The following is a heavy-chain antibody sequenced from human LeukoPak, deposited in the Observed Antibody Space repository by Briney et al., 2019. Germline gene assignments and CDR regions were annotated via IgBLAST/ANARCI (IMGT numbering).Heavy chain of an antibody. Sequence: GGSLRLSCVASGFTVSSNYMNWVRQAPGKGLERVSLIYSGGSTYYADSVKGRFTISRDISKNTLYLQMNSLRAEDTAVYYCARDACSGGSCYQGVFDYWGQGTLVTVSS. CDR2: IYSGGST. J-gene: IGHJ4*02. V-gene: IGHV3-53*01. CDR1: GFTVSSNY. CDR3: ARDACSGGSCYQGVFDY. D-gene: IGHD2-15*01.